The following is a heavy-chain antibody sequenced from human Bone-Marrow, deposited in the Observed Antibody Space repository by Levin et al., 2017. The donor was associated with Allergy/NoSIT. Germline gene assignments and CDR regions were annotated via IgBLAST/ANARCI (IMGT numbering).Heavy chain of an antibody. CDR3: ARIRGGVYGMDV. CDR1: GYIFDTYT. V-gene: IGHV7-4-1*02. Sequence: GESLKISCQASGYIFDTYTINWVRQAPGQGLEWVGWINTNTGDPLYAQGFTGRFVFSLDTSVSTAYLQINSLKSEDTAVYYCARIRGGVYGMDVWGQGTTVTVSS. D-gene: IGHD3-16*01. J-gene: IGHJ6*02. CDR2: INTNTGDP.